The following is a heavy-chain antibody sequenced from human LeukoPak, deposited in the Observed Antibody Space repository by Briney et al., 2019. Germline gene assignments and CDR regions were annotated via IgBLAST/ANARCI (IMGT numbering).Heavy chain of an antibody. CDR3: AKAGPSSGWFDGAFDI. CDR2: ISGSGGST. D-gene: IGHD6-19*01. J-gene: IGHJ3*02. CDR1: GFTFSSYA. V-gene: IGHV3-23*01. Sequence: GGSLRLSCAASGFTFSSYAMSWVRQAPGKGLEWVSAISGSGGSTYYADSVKGRSTISRDNSKNTLYLQMNSLRAEDTAVYYCAKAGPSSGWFDGAFDIWGQGTMVTVSS.